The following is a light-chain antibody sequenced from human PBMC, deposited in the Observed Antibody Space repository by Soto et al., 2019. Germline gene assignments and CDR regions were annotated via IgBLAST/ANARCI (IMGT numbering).Light chain of an antibody. CDR3: QQYGSSVT. Sequence: EIVLTQSPGTLSLSPGERATLSCRASQSVSSSYLAWYQQKPGQAPRLLIYGASSRATGIPDRFSGSGSGTDFTLTISRLELEDFAVYYCQQYGSSVTFGQGTKVDIK. CDR2: GAS. CDR1: QSVSSSY. V-gene: IGKV3-20*01. J-gene: IGKJ1*01.